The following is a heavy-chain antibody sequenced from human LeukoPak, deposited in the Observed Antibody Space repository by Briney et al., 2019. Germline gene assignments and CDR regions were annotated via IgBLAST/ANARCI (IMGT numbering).Heavy chain of an antibody. J-gene: IGHJ4*02. CDR2: FDPEDGET. D-gene: IGHD3-22*01. V-gene: IGHV1-24*01. Sequence: GASVKVSCKVSGYTLTELSMHWVRQAPGKGLEWMGGFDPEDGETIYAQKFQGRVTITADESTSTAYMELSSLRSEDTAVYYCARQPYYYDSSGYFNHFGYWGQGTLVTVSS. CDR1: GYTLTELS. CDR3: ARQPYYYDSSGYFNHFGY.